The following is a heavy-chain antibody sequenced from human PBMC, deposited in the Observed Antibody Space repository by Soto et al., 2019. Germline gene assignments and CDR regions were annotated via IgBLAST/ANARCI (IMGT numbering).Heavy chain of an antibody. CDR1: GFTFDDYA. J-gene: IGHJ4*02. CDR3: AKDGGYTVTTVYFDY. CDR2: ISWNSGSI. V-gene: IGHV3-9*01. D-gene: IGHD4-17*01. Sequence: GGSLRLSCAASGFTFDDYAMHWVRQAPGKGLEWVSGISWNSGSIGYADSVKGRFTISRDNAKNSLYLQMNSLRAEDTALYYCAKDGGYTVTTVYFDYWGQGTLVTVSS.